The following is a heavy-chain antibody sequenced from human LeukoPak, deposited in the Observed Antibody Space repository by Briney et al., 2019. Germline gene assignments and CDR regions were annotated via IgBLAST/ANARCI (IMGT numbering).Heavy chain of an antibody. CDR3: AKALDRITMIVVATLFDY. D-gene: IGHD3-22*01. J-gene: IGHJ4*02. CDR1: GFTFNSYT. V-gene: IGHV3-21*04. CDR2: ISSISSSI. Sequence: GGSLRLSCAASGFTFNSYTMNWFRQAPGKGLEWVSSISSISSSIYYADSVKGRFTISRDNSKNTLYLQMNSLRAEDTAVYYCAKALDRITMIVVATLFDYWGQGTLVTVSS.